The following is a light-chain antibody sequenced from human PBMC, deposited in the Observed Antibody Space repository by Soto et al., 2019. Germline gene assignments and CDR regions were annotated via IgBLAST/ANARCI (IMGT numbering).Light chain of an antibody. Sequence: QSVLTQPPSESGYPGQSVTISCTGTSSDVGGYNYVSWYQQHPGKAPKLMIYEVSKRPSGVPDRFSGSKSGNTASLTVSGLQAEDEADYYCSSYAGSNNPNYVFGTGTKLTVL. V-gene: IGLV2-8*01. CDR3: SSYAGSNNPNYV. J-gene: IGLJ1*01. CDR1: SSDVGGYNY. CDR2: EVS.